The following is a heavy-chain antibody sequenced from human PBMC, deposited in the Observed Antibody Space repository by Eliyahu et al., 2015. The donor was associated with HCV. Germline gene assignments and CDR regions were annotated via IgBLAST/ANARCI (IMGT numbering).Heavy chain of an antibody. D-gene: IGHD4-17*01. CDR3: ARDRYGDRTLDY. J-gene: IGHJ4*02. CDR1: GFXFXSYG. Sequence: QVQLVESGGGVVQPXGSLRLXCAASGFXFXSYGMHWVRQAPSQGLGWVTXIWSDGSNSYYADXVKGRFTISRDNSKNTLFLQMNSLRAEDTAVYYCARDRYGDRTLDYWGQGTLVTVSS. V-gene: IGHV3-30*02. CDR2: IWSDGSNS.